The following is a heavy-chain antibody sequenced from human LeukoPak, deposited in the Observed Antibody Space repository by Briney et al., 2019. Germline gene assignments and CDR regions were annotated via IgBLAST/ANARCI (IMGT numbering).Heavy chain of an antibody. CDR1: GITLSNYG. D-gene: IGHD3-22*01. Sequence: GGSLRLSCAVSGITLSNYGMRWVRQAPGRGLEWVAGISDSGGRTNYADSVKGRFTISRDNPKNTLYLQMNSLRAEDTAVYFCAKRGVVIRVILVGFHKEAYYFDSWGQGALVTVSS. CDR3: AKRGVVIRVILVGFHKEAYYFDS. J-gene: IGHJ4*02. V-gene: IGHV3-23*01. CDR2: ISDSGGRT.